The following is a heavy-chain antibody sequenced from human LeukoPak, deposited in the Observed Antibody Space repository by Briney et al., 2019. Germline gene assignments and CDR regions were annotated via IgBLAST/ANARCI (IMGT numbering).Heavy chain of an antibody. Sequence: GASVKVSCKASGYTFTGYYMHWVRQAPGQGLEWMGWINPNSGGTNYAQKFQGRVTMTRDTSISTAYMELSRLRSDDTAVYYCARATQPAWYGYYFDYWGQGTLVTVSS. CDR3: ARATQPAWYGYYFDY. V-gene: IGHV1-2*02. CDR1: GYTFTGYY. J-gene: IGHJ4*02. CDR2: INPNSGGT. D-gene: IGHD2-2*01.